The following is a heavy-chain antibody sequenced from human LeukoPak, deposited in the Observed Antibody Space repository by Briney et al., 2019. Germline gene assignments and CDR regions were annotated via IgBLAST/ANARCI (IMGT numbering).Heavy chain of an antibody. Sequence: GGSLRLSCAASGFTFSSYWMHWVRQAPGKGLVRVSRINSDGSSTSYADSVKGRFTISRDNAKNTLYLQMNSLRAEDTAVYYCARDSGYCSSNSCYNYFDYWGQGTLVTVSS. D-gene: IGHD2-2*02. CDR1: GFTFSSYW. CDR3: ARDSGYCSSNSCYNYFDY. J-gene: IGHJ4*02. CDR2: INSDGSST. V-gene: IGHV3-74*01.